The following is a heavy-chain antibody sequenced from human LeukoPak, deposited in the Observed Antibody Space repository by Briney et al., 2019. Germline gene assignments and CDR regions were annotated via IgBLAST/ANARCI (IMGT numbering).Heavy chain of an antibody. CDR3: TRVSTPSWTPWYYYYYMDV. Sequence: GGSLRLSCTASGFTFGDYAMSWVRQAPGKGLEWVGFIRSKAYGGTTEYAASVKGRFTISRDDSKSIAYLQMNSLKTEDTAVYYCTRVSTPSWTPWYYYYYMDVWGKGTTVTVSS. CDR1: GFTFGDYA. CDR2: IRSKAYGGTT. V-gene: IGHV3-49*04. J-gene: IGHJ6*03. D-gene: IGHD2-15*01.